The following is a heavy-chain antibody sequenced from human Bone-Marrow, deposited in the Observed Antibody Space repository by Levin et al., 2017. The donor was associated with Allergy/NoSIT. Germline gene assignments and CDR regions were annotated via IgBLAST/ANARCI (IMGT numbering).Heavy chain of an antibody. J-gene: IGHJ6*02. Sequence: HSQTLSLTCTVSGGSIDSTTYYWGWIRQTPGKGLEWIGCSYYSGATYYNPSLRSRVTISVDTSKNQFSLKLSSVTAADTAVYYCARRSPFGSSHMDVWGQGTTVTVSS. CDR2: SYYSGAT. CDR3: ARRSPFGSSHMDV. V-gene: IGHV4-39*01. CDR1: GGSIDSTTYY. D-gene: IGHD6-13*01.